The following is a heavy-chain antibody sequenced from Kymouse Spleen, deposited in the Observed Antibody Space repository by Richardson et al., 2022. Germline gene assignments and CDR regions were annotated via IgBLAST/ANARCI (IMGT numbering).Heavy chain of an antibody. V-gene: IGHV4-34*01. CDR1: GGSFSGYY. D-gene: IGHD1-26*01. CDR2: INHSGST. J-gene: IGHJ5*02. CDR3: ARGGRYSGSYQGWFDP. Sequence: QVQLQQWGAGLLKPSETLSLTCAVYGGSFSGYYWSWIRQPPGKGLEWIGEINHSGSTNYNPSLKSRVTISVDTSKNQFSLKLSSVTAADTAVYYCARGGRYSGSYQGWFDPWGQGTLVTVSS.